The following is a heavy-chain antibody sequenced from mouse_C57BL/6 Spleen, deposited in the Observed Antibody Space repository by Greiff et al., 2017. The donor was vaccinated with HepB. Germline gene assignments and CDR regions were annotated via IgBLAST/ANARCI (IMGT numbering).Heavy chain of an antibody. CDR2: IYPGDGDT. J-gene: IGHJ2*01. V-gene: IGHV1-80*01. D-gene: IGHD1-1*01. CDR1: GYAFSSYW. CDR3: ASPIYYYGSSYG. Sequence: QVQLQQSGAELVKPGASVKISCKASGYAFSSYWLNWVKQRPGKGLEWIGQIYPGDGDTNYNGKFKGKATLTADKSSSTAYMQLSSLTSEDSAVYYCASPIYYYGSSYGWGQGTTLTVSS.